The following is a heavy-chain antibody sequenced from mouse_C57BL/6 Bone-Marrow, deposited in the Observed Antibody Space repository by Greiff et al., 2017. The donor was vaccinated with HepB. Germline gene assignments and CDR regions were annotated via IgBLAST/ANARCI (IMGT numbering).Heavy chain of an antibody. CDR3: ARREITTVVDYAMDY. CDR2: IYPGDGDT. V-gene: IGHV1-82*01. CDR1: GYAFSSSW. Sequence: VQLQQSGPELVKPGASVKISCKASGYAFSSSWMNWVKQRPGKGLEWIGRIYPGDGDTNYNGKFKGKATLTADKSSSTAYMQLSSLTSVDSAVYFCARREITTVVDYAMDYWGQGTSVTVSS. D-gene: IGHD1-1*01. J-gene: IGHJ4*01.